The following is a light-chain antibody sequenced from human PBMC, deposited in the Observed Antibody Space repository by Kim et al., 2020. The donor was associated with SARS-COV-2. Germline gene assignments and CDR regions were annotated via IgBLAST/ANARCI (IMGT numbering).Light chain of an antibody. CDR3: MQTLQSLHT. J-gene: IGKJ2*01. Sequence: DIVMTQSPLSLPVTPGEPASISCRSSQSLLHSNGYTYLDWYLQKPGQSPQLLIYLGSNRASGVPDRFSGSGSGTDFTLKISRVEAEDVGVYYCMQTLQSLHTFGEGTKLE. V-gene: IGKV2-28*01. CDR1: QSLLHSNGYTY. CDR2: LGS.